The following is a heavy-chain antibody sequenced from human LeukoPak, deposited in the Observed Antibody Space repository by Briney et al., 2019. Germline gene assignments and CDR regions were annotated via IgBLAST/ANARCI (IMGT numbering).Heavy chain of an antibody. J-gene: IGHJ6*03. CDR1: GGSISSYY. CDR3: ARDGAGKDYYYYMDV. D-gene: IGHD6-13*01. CDR2: IYTSGST. Sequence: SETLSLTCTVSGGSISSYYWSWIRQPAGKGLEWIGRIYTSGSTNYNPSLKSRVTISVDTSKNQFSLKLSSVTAADTAVYYCARDGAGKDYYYYMDVWGKGTTVTVSS. V-gene: IGHV4-4*07.